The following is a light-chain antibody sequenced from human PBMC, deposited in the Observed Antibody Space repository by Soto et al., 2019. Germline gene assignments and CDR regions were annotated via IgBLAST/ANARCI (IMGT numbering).Light chain of an antibody. CDR1: QTVSSTY. J-gene: IGKJ2*01. Sequence: EIVLTQSPGTLSLSPGERATLSCRASQTVSSTYLAWYQQKPGQAPRLLIYGASSRPTGIPDRXSGSGSGXXXXXXXXXXEPEDFAVYYCQQYGGAPPEYPFGQGTKLEIK. CDR2: GAS. V-gene: IGKV3-20*01. CDR3: QQYGGAPPEYP.